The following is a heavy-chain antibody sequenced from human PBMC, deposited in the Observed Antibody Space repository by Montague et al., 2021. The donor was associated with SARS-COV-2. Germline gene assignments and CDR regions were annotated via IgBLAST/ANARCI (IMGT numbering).Heavy chain of an antibody. D-gene: IGHD2-2*01. Sequence: SETLSLTCTVSGGSISSNNYYWDWIRQPPGKGLEWIGSIYYSGNTYYNPSLKSRVTISVDTSKNQFSLKLSSVTAADTAVYYCASALGYCSSTSCYSVYGMDVWGQGTTVTVSS. CDR1: GGSISSNNYY. V-gene: IGHV4-39*01. J-gene: IGHJ6*02. CDR2: IYYSGNT. CDR3: ASALGYCSSTSCYSVYGMDV.